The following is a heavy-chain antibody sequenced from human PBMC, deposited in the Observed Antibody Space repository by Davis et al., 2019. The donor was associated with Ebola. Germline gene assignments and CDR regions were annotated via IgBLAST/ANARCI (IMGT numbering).Heavy chain of an antibody. D-gene: IGHD4-11*01. J-gene: IGHJ6*02. V-gene: IGHV1-3*01. CDR2: INAGNGNT. CDR3: ARDQKTTVPKPYYYYYGMDV. CDR1: GYTFTSYA. Sequence: AASVKVSCKASGYTFTSYAMHWVRQAPGQRLEWMGWINAGNGNTKYSQKFQGRVTITRDTSASTAYMELSSLRSEDTAVYYCARDQKTTVPKPYYYYYGMDVWGQGTTVTVSS.